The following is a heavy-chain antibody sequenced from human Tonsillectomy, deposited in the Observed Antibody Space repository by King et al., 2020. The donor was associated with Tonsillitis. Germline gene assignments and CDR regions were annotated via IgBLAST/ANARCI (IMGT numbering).Heavy chain of an antibody. D-gene: IGHD3-10*01. J-gene: IGHJ4*02. CDR3: AKDPTGGWFGEELNYFDY. Sequence: VQLVESGGGVVQPGGSLRLSCAASGFTFSAYGMHWVRQAPGGGPEWVAFVRYDGSQKYYADSVKGRFTISRDSSRNTLYLQMNSLRPDDTAVYYCAKDPTGGWFGEELNYFDYWGQGTLVTVSS. CDR1: GFTFSAYG. CDR2: VRYDGSQK. V-gene: IGHV3-30*02.